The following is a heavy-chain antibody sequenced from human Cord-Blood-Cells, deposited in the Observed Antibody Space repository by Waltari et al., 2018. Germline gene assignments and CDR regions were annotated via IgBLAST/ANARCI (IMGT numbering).Heavy chain of an antibody. CDR3: ARSRSLAY. CDR1: GGSISSYY. D-gene: IGHD3-10*01. Sequence: QVQLQESGPGLVKPSETLSLTCTVSGGSISSYYWSWIRQPPGKGLEWIGNIYYSGSTNYNPSLKSRVTISVDTSKNQFSLKLSSVTAADTAVYYCARSRSLAYWGQGTLVTASS. CDR2: IYYSGST. V-gene: IGHV4-59*01. J-gene: IGHJ4*02.